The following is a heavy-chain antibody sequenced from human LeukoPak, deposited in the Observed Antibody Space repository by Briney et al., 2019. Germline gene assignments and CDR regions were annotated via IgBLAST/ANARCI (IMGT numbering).Heavy chain of an antibody. CDR2: ISSDSSYI. J-gene: IGHJ4*02. Sequence: GGSLRLSCAASGFNLNSYIMNWVRQAPGKGVEWVSSISSDSSYIYYADAVHGRFTVSRDNAKYSLYLQMNSLRAEDTAVYYCVRGSYGAYDYWGQGSLVTVSS. CDR1: GFNLNSYI. CDR3: VRGSYGAYDY. D-gene: IGHD4-17*01. V-gene: IGHV3-21*01.